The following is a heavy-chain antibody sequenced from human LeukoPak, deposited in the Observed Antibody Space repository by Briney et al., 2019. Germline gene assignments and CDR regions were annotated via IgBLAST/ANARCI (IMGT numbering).Heavy chain of an antibody. CDR1: GFTVSTNY. V-gene: IGHV3-11*06. D-gene: IGHD1-7*01. CDR2: ISSSSSYT. J-gene: IGHJ5*02. CDR3: ARDRRALTGTTHWFDP. Sequence: NPGGSLRLSCAASGFTVSTNYMSWIRQAPGKGLEWVSYISSSSSYTNYADSVKGRFTISRDNAKNSLYLQMNSLRAEDTAVYYCARDRRALTGTTHWFDPWGQGTLVTVSS.